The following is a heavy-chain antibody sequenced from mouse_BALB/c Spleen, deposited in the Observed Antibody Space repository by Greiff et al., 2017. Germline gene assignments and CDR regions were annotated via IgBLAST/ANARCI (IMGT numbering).Heavy chain of an antibody. J-gene: IGHJ4*01. CDR3: ARDYRYDGGAMDY. CDR2: ILPGSGST. CDR1: GYTFSSYW. Sequence: VQLQQSGAELMKPGASVKISCKATGYTFSSYWIEWVKQRPGHGLEWIGEILPGSGSTNYNEKFKGKATFTADTSSNTAYMQLSSLTSEDSAVYYCARDYRYDGGAMDYWGQGTSVTVSS. V-gene: IGHV1-9*01. D-gene: IGHD2-14*01.